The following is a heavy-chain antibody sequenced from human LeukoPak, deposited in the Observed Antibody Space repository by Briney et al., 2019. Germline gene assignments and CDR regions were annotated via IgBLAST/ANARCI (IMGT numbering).Heavy chain of an antibody. CDR1: GFSFSSYS. V-gene: IGHV3-48*04. Sequence: GGSLRLSCAASGFSFSSYSMNWVRQAPGKGLEWVSHISSSSSTIYYADSVKGRFTISRDNSKNSLYLQMNSLRVEDTALYYCAKDIKAVAGTSSHMDVWGKGTTVTVSS. D-gene: IGHD6-19*01. J-gene: IGHJ6*03. CDR2: ISSSSSTI. CDR3: AKDIKAVAGTSSHMDV.